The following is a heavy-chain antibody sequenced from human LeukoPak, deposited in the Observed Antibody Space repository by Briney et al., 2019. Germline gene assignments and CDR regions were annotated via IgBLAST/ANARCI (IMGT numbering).Heavy chain of an antibody. CDR2: INPSGGST. Sequence: ASVKVSCKASGYTFTSYYMHWVRQAPGQGLEWMGIINPSGGSTSYAQKFQGRITMTRDTSTSTVYMELSSLTSEDAAVYYCARERYSSGWYGEVRGPTDYWGQGTLVTVSS. J-gene: IGHJ4*02. CDR1: GYTFTSYY. V-gene: IGHV1-46*01. CDR3: ARERYSSGWYGEVRGPTDY. D-gene: IGHD6-19*01.